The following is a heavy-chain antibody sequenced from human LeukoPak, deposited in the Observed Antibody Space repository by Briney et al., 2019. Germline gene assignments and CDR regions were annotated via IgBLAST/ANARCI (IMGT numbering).Heavy chain of an antibody. Sequence: SETLSLTCAVSGYSISSGYYWGWIRQPPGKGLEWIGSIYHSGSTYYNPSLKSRVTISVDTSKNQFSLKLSSVAAADTAVYYCARGGSPVGATNDYWGQGTLVTVSS. CDR2: IYHSGST. J-gene: IGHJ4*02. D-gene: IGHD1-26*01. V-gene: IGHV4-38-2*01. CDR1: GYSISSGYY. CDR3: ARGGSPVGATNDY.